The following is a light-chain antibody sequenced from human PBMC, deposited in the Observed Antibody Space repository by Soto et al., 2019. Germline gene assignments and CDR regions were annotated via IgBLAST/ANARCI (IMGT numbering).Light chain of an antibody. CDR3: QQYNSYLWN. CDR1: QSISSW. J-gene: IGKJ1*01. CDR2: DAS. V-gene: IGKV1-5*01. Sequence: DIQMTQSPSTLSASVGDRVTITCRASQSISSWLAWYQQKPGKAPKLLIYDASSLESGVPSRFSVSGSWTEFTLTISSLQPDDFATSYCQQYNSYLWNFGQGTKVEIK.